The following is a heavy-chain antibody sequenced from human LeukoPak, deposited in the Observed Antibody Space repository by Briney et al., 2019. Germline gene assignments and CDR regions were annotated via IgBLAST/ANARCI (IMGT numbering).Heavy chain of an antibody. J-gene: IGHJ5*02. CDR1: GGSISSGGYY. V-gene: IGHV4-31*03. D-gene: IGHD2-2*01. Sequence: SETLSLTCTVSGGSISSGGYYWSWIRQHPGKGLEWIGYIYYSGSTYYNPSLKSRVTISVDTSKNQFSQKLSSVTAADTAVYYCARALTRIDCSSTSCLGVFDPWGQGTLVTVSS. CDR3: ARALTRIDCSSTSCLGVFDP. CDR2: IYYSGST.